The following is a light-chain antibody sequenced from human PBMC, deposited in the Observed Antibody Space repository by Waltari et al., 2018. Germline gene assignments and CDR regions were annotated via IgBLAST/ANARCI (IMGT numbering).Light chain of an antibody. CDR2: VNSDGSH. J-gene: IGLJ3*02. CDR3: QTGGHGTWV. CDR1: SGHSSNV. Sequence: QLVVTQSPSASASLGASVKLTCTLSSGHSSNVIAWLQQHPERGPRYLMKVNSDGSHSRGAGIPDRFSGSSPGAERYLTISNLQSEDEADYYCQTGGHGTWVFGGGTKLTVL. V-gene: IGLV4-69*01.